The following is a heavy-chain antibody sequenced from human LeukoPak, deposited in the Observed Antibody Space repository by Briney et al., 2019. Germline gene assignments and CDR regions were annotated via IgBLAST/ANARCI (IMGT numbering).Heavy chain of an antibody. CDR2: ISSSGSTM. Sequence: GGSLRLSCAASGFTFSDSSMSRIRQAPGKGLEWVSYISSSGSTMDYADSVKGRVTISRDNAKNSLFLQMNSLRVEDTAVYYCARTARSFDYWGQGTLVTVSS. V-gene: IGHV3-11*04. CDR3: ARTARSFDY. J-gene: IGHJ4*02. D-gene: IGHD2-21*02. CDR1: GFTFSDSS.